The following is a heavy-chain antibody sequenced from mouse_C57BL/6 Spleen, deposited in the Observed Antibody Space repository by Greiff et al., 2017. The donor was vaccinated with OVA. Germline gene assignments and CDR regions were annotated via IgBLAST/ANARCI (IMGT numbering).Heavy chain of an antibody. J-gene: IGHJ2*01. CDR2: IDPSDSYT. CDR3: AREDRGY. V-gene: IGHV1-50*01. Sequence: QVQLQQSGAELVKPGASVKLSCKASGYTFTSYWMQWVKQRPGQGLEWIGEIDPSDSYTNYNQKFKGKATLTVDTSSSTAYMQLSSLTSEDSAVYYCAREDRGYWGQGTTLTVSS. CDR1: GYTFTSYW. D-gene: IGHD3-3*01.